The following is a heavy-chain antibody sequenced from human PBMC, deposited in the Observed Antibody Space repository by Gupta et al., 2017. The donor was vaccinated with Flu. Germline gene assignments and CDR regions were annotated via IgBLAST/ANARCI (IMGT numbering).Heavy chain of an antibody. D-gene: IGHD3-10*01. V-gene: IGHV3-53*02. Sequence: EVQLMETGGGLIQPGGSLRLSCEVSGFTVGSNYLSWVRQAPGKGLDWVSTIYSGGNTFYADSVWGRFIISRDNSKNTLYLQMDNLRVEDTAVYYCARGVGWFGELASWGQGTLVTVSS. CDR1: GFTVGSNY. J-gene: IGHJ5*01. CDR3: ARGVGWFGELAS. CDR2: IYSGGNT.